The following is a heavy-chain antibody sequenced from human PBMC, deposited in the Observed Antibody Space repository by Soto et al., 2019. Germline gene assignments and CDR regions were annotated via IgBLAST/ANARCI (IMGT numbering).Heavy chain of an antibody. D-gene: IGHD3-16*01. CDR3: ARRYGGNFDY. CDR2: IYYSGST. J-gene: IGHJ4*02. Sequence: SETLSLTCPVSGDFNTNFYWSWIRQSPGKGLEWIGYIYYSGSTYYNPSLKSRVTISVDTSKNQFSLELSSVTAADTAVYYCARRYGGNFDYWGQGTLVTVSS. CDR1: GDFNTNFY. V-gene: IGHV4-59*01.